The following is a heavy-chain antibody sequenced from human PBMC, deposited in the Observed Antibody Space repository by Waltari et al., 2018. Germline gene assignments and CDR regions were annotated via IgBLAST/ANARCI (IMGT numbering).Heavy chain of an antibody. CDR3: SRSPAGYSRSDY. J-gene: IGHJ4*02. CDR1: GFAFSSYW. D-gene: IGHD5-18*01. V-gene: IGHV3-74*01. CDR2: IDDDGSGT. Sequence: EVRLEESGGGLVQPGGSLRPSGAASGFAFSSYWMHWVRQAPGKGLVWVSRIDDDGSGTTYADSVMGRFTISRDNAKNTVYLEMNSLRAEDTAVYYCSRSPAGYSRSDYWGQGTLVTVSS.